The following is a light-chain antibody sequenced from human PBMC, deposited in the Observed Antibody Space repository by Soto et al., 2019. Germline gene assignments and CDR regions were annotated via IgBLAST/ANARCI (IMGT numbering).Light chain of an antibody. CDR1: SSDVGAYNY. CDR2: DVS. J-gene: IGLJ1*01. V-gene: IGLV2-14*01. Sequence: QSVLTQPASVSGSPGQSITISCTGTSSDVGAYNYVSWYQQHPGKAPKLMICDVSDRPSGVSTRFSGSKSGNTASLTISGLQAGDEADYYCSSYTSGSTPWVFGTGTKVTVL. CDR3: SSYTSGSTPWV.